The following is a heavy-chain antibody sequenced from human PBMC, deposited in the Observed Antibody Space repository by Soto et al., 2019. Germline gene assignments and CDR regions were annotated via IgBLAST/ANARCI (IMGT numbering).Heavy chain of an antibody. CDR1: GGSISGSYYY. Sequence: SETLSLTCAVSGGSISGSYYYWAWLRQSPGKGPEWIGSVFYTGFTYYNPPLKSRVIISADTSKNQFSLSLNSVTAADTAVYYCVKRSLVVAPTWGQGILVTVSS. CDR2: VFYTGFT. CDR3: VKRSLVVAPT. J-gene: IGHJ4*02. D-gene: IGHD2-21*01. V-gene: IGHV4-39*01.